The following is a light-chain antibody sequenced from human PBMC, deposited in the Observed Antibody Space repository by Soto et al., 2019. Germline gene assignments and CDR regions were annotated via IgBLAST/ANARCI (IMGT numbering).Light chain of an antibody. V-gene: IGKV3-11*01. Sequence: EIVLTQSPATLSLSPGEIATLSFRASQSVSNYLAWYQQKPGQAPRLLIYDASNRATDIPARFSGSGSGTDFTLTISSLEPEDFAVYYCQQRSNWPPFTFGQGTRLEIK. CDR2: DAS. J-gene: IGKJ5*01. CDR1: QSVSNY. CDR3: QQRSNWPPFT.